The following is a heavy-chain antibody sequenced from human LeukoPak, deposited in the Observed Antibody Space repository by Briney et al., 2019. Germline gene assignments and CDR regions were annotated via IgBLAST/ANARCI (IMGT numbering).Heavy chain of an antibody. CDR2: INSDGSST. CDR1: GFTFSSYW. J-gene: IGHJ4*02. CDR3: ARDPGAYEAFDY. V-gene: IGHV3-74*01. Sequence: PGGSLRLSCAASGFTFSSYWMHWVRQAPGKGLVWVSRINSDGSSTSYADSVKGRFTISRDNAKNTLYLQMSSLRAEDTAVYYCARDPGAYEAFDYWGQGTLVTVSS. D-gene: IGHD1-14*01.